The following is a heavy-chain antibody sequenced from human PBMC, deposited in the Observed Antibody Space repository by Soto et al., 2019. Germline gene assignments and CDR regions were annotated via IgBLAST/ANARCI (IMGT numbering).Heavy chain of an antibody. J-gene: IGHJ4*02. D-gene: IGHD6-19*01. CDR1: GGSITTGGYY. Sequence: SETLSLTCSVSGGSITTGGYYWSWIRQHPGKGLEWIGYIYYSGNTYYNPSLKSRVTISLDTSKNQFSLKLSSVTAADTAVYYCARPRYSSHYYIDNWGQGHLVTVSS. CDR3: ARPRYSSHYYIDN. CDR2: IYYSGNT. V-gene: IGHV4-31*03.